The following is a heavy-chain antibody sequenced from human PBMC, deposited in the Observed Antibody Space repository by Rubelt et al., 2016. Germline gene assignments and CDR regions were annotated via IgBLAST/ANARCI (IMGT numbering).Heavy chain of an antibody. CDR1: GGSISSGNW. CDR3: ARSYYYDRYCDL. D-gene: IGHD3-22*01. V-gene: IGHV4-4*02. CDR2: INHSGST. Sequence: QVQLQESGPGLVKTSGTVSLTCAVSGGSISSGNWWSWVRQPPGKGLEWIGEINHSGSTNYNPSLKSRVTISVDTSKNQFSLKLGALTAADTALYYCARSYYYDRYCDLWGRGTLVTVSS. J-gene: IGHJ2*01.